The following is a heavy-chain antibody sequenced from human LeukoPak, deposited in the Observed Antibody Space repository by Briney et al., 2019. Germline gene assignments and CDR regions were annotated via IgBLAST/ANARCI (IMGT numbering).Heavy chain of an antibody. D-gene: IGHD3-3*02. CDR2: IYYSGST. CDR3: ARSFYLWGIGYFDY. V-gene: IGHV4-61*01. J-gene: IGHJ4*02. CDR1: GGSISSVSYY. Sequence: PSETLSLTCTVSGGSISSVSYYWSWIRQPPGKGLEWNGYIYYSGSTNYNPSLKSRVTISVDTSKNQFSLKLSSVTAADTAVYYCARSFYLWGIGYFDYWGQGTLVTVSS.